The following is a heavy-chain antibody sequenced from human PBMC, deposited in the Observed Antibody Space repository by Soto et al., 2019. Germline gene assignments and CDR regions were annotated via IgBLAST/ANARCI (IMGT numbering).Heavy chain of an antibody. CDR3: AKDPEEYDY. J-gene: IGHJ4*02. Sequence: PGRSLRLSCAAAGFTFGSHAVSWVRQARGKGLEWVSAISGSGGSTYYADSVKGRFTISRDNSKNTLYLQMNSLRAEDTAVYYCAKDPEEYDYWGQGTLVTVSS. V-gene: IGHV3-23*01. CDR2: ISGSGGST. CDR1: GFTFGSHA.